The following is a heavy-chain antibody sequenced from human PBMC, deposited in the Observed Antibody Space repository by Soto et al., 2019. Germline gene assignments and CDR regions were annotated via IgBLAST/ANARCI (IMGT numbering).Heavy chain of an antibody. CDR1: GFTFSSYG. J-gene: IGHJ6*02. D-gene: IGHD4-4*01. Sequence: GGSLRLSCAASGFTFSSYGMHWVRQAPGKGLEWVAVISYDGSNKYYADSVKGRFTISRDNSKNTLYLQMNSLRAEDTAVYYCAKETVLPRPRNVWGQGTTVTVSS. CDR3: AKETVLPRPRNV. CDR2: ISYDGSNK. V-gene: IGHV3-30*18.